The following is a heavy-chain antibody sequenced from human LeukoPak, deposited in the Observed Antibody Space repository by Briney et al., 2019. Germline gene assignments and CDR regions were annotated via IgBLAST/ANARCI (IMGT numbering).Heavy chain of an antibody. CDR1: GGSISSYY. V-gene: IGHV4-59*01. D-gene: IGHD6-13*01. CDR3: ARVKGSSWGYYYYGMDV. J-gene: IGHJ6*02. Sequence: PSETLSLTCTVSGGSISSYYWSWIRQPPGKGLEWIGYIYYSGSTNYNPFLKSRVTISVDTSKNQFSLKLSSVTAADTAVYYCARVKGSSWGYYYYGMDVWGQGTTVTVSS. CDR2: IYYSGST.